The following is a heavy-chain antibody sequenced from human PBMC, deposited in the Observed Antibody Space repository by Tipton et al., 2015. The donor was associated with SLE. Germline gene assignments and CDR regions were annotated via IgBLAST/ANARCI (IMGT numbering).Heavy chain of an antibody. V-gene: IGHV3-23*01. J-gene: IGHJ3*02. CDR1: GFTFSSYA. Sequence: GSLRLSCAASGFTFSSYAMSWVRQAPGKGLEWVSAISGSGGSTYYADSVKGRFTISRDNSKNTLYLQMNSLRAEDTAVYYCARAYDFFGAFDIWGQGTMVTVSS. CDR3: ARAYDFFGAFDI. CDR2: ISGSGGST. D-gene: IGHD3-3*01.